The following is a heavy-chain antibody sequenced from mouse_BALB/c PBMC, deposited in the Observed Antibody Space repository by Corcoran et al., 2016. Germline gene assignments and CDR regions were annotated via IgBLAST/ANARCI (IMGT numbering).Heavy chain of an antibody. V-gene: IGHV1-18*01. CDR2: INPNNGGT. D-gene: IGHD1-1*02. J-gene: IGHJ3*01. Sequence: EVLLQQSGPELVKPGASVKIPCKASGYTFTDYNMDWVKQSHGKSLEWIGDINPNNGGTIYNQKFKGKATLTVDKSSSTAYMELRSLTSEDTAVYYCARGTTMGAFAYWGQGTLVTVSA. CDR3: ARGTTMGAFAY. CDR1: GYTFTDYN.